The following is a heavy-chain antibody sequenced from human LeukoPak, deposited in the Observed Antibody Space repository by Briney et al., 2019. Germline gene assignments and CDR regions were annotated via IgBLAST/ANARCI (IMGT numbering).Heavy chain of an antibody. J-gene: IGHJ4*02. CDR1: GGSISSYY. CDR3: ARNRYYSDGGGYVHYY. Sequence: SETLSLTCTVSGGSISSYYWSWIRQPAGEGLEWIGRFYITGGSANYNPSLNNRVTMSVDASKSQFSLRLNSVTAADSAIYYCARNRYYSDGGGYVHYYWGQGTLVTVSS. D-gene: IGHD3-22*01. V-gene: IGHV4-4*07. CDR2: FYITGGSA.